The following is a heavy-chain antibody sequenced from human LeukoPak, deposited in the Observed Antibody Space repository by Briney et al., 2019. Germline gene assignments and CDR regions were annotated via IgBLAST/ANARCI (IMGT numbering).Heavy chain of an antibody. V-gene: IGHV3-33*01. CDR3: ARDSYDGSTDV. CDR2: IWYDGGYK. D-gene: IGHD3-10*01. CDR1: GFTFSSYG. Sequence: GGSLRLSCAASGFTFSSYGVHWDRQAPGKGLEWVAVIWYDGGYKYNADSVKGRFTISRDNSKNTLYLQMNSLRAEDTAVYYCARDSYDGSTDVWGKGTTVTVSS. J-gene: IGHJ6*04.